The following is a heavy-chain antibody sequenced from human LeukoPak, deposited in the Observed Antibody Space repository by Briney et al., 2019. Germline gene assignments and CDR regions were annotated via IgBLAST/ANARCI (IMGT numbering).Heavy chain of an antibody. V-gene: IGHV3-7*01. CDR2: IKQGGSEK. D-gene: IGHD5-24*01. Sequence: GGSLRLSCAASGFTFSSYWMSWVRQAPGKGLEWVANIKQGGSEKYYVDSVKGRFTISRDNAKNSLYLQMNSLRAEDTAVYYCARRDGYYYYYYMDVWGKGTTVTISS. CDR1: GFTFSSYW. CDR3: ARRDGYYYYYYMDV. J-gene: IGHJ6*03.